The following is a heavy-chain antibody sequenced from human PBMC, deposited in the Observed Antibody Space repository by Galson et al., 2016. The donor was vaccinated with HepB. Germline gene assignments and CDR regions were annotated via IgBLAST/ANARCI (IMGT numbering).Heavy chain of an antibody. V-gene: IGHV3-15*01. CDR3: TTLYRGGDGYNFDF. CDR1: GFNFNYAW. Sequence: SLRLSCAASGFNFNYAWMTWVRQAPGKGLEWVGRIKGKSDGGTTDLATPVKGRFTISSDDSKNAGYLHMSGLRTEDTAVYYCTTLYRGGDGYNFDFWGQGTLVTFSS. D-gene: IGHD5-24*01. J-gene: IGHJ4*02. CDR2: IKGKSDGGTT.